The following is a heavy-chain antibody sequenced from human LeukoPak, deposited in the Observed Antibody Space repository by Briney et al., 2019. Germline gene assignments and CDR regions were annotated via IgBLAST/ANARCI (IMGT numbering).Heavy chain of an antibody. J-gene: IGHJ2*01. CDR3: ARDIQASGSYWYFDL. D-gene: IGHD2-21*01. CDR2: IYTSGST. V-gene: IGHV4-61*02. Sequence: SETLSLTCTVSGGSISSGSYYWSWIRQPAGKGLEWIGRIYTSGSTNYNPSLKSRVTISVDTSKNQFSLKLSSVTAADTAVYYCARDIQASGSYWYFDLWGRGTLVTVSS. CDR1: GGSISSGSYY.